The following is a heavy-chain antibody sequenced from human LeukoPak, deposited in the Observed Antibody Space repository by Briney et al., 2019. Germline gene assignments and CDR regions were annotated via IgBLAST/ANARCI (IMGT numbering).Heavy chain of an antibody. CDR3: AKAPVTSCRGAYCYPFDS. V-gene: IGHV3-53*01. CDR1: GFIVSSKY. CDR2: IYSGGST. J-gene: IGHJ4*02. Sequence: PGGSLRLSCAVSGFIVSSKYMSWVRQAPGKGLEWVSVIYSGGSTYYADSVKGRFTISRDTSKNTLYLQMNSLRAEDAAVYFCAKAPVTSCRGAYCYPFDSWGQGTLVTVSS. D-gene: IGHD2-21*01.